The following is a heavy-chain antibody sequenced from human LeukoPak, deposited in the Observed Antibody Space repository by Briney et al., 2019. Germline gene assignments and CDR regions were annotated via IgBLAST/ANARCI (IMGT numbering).Heavy chain of an antibody. J-gene: IGHJ6*03. CDR1: GGSINSYY. CDR3: ARTMEGYCSGGSCYQYSYYMDV. CDR2: IYYSGST. D-gene: IGHD2-15*01. Sequence: SETLSLTCTVSGGSINSYYWSWLRQPPGKGLEWIGYIYYSGSTNYNPSLKSRVTISVDTSKNQFSLKLTSVTAADTAVYYCARTMEGYCSGGSCYQYSYYMDVWGKGTTVTVSS. V-gene: IGHV4-59*01.